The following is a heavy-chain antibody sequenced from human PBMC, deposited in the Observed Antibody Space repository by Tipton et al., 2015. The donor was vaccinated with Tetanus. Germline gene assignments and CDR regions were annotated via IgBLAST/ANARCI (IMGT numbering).Heavy chain of an antibody. V-gene: IGHV3-30*18. Sequence: SLRLSCEVSGLTFSNYGMNWVRQAPGKGLEWVAGIRYDGSKKYFANSVKGRFTISRDNSRNTLYLEMSNMRNEDTAVYYCANGRRSDDSHYEFDYWGQGALVTVSS. CDR3: ANGRRSDDSHYEFDY. D-gene: IGHD1-26*01. CDR1: GLTFSNYG. J-gene: IGHJ4*02. CDR2: IRYDGSKK.